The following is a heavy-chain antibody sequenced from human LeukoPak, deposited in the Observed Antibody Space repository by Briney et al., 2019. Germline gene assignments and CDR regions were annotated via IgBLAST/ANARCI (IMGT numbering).Heavy chain of an antibody. D-gene: IGHD2-2*01. CDR3: ARGGSSTSSSPQGY. CDR1: GYTFTGYY. V-gene: IGHV1-2*02. Sequence: ASVKVSCKASGYTFTGYYMHWVRQAPGQGLEWMGWINSNSGGANYAQKFQGRVTMTRDTSISTAYMELSRLRSDDTAVYYCARGGSSTSSSPQGYWGQGTLVTVSS. CDR2: INSNSGGA. J-gene: IGHJ4*02.